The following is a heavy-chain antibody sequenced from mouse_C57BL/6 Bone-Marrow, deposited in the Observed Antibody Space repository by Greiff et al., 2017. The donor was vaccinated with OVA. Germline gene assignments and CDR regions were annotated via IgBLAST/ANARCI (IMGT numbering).Heavy chain of an antibody. D-gene: IGHD1-1*01. Sequence: VQLQQSGTVLARPGASVKMSCKTSGYTFTSYWMHWVKQRPGQGLEWIGAIYPGNSDTSYNQKFKGKAKLTAVTSASTAYMELSSLTNEDSAVYYSTRVPHYYSSSYHDNWGQGTTLTVSS. V-gene: IGHV1-5*01. CDR2: IYPGNSDT. J-gene: IGHJ2*01. CDR3: TRVPHYYSSSYHDN. CDR1: GYTFTSYW.